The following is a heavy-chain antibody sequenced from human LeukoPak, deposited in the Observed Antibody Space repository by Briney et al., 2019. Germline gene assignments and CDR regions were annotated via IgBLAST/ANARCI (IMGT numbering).Heavy chain of an antibody. J-gene: IGHJ4*02. Sequence: GGSLRLSCVVSGLPFSDYWRSWVRQAPGKGLEWVANIKQDGSEKHYVDSVKGRFTISRDNAKSSLYLQMNSLRVDDAAVYYCATSWSGFSCWGQGTLVTVSS. CDR1: GLPFSDYW. D-gene: IGHD3-3*01. CDR2: IKQDGSEK. CDR3: ATSWSGFSC. V-gene: IGHV3-7*01.